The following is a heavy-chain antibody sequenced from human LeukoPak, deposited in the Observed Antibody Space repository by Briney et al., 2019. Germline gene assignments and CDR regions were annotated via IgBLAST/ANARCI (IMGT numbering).Heavy chain of an antibody. J-gene: IGHJ4*02. CDR3: ARLQAITMIVVVIQYFDY. V-gene: IGHV4-39*01. CDR1: GGSISSSSYY. Sequence: SETLSLTCTVSGGSISSSSYYWGWIRQPPGKGLEWIGSIYCSGSTYYNPSLKSRVTISVDTSKNQFSLKLSSVTAADTAVYYCARLQAITMIVVVIQYFDYWGQGTLVTVSS. CDR2: IYCSGST. D-gene: IGHD3-22*01.